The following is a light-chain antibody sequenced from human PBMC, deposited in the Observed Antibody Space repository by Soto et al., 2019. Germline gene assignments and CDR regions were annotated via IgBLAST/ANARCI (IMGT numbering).Light chain of an antibody. CDR1: SSDVGGYNY. CDR2: DVS. CDR3: CSYAGSYTLGG. Sequence: QSVLTQPRSVSGSPGQSVTISCTGTSSDVGGYNYVSWYQQHPGKAPKLMIYDVSKRPSGVPDRFSGSKSGNTASLTISGLQAEDEADYYCCSYAGSYTLGGFGTGTKDTVL. V-gene: IGLV2-11*01. J-gene: IGLJ1*01.